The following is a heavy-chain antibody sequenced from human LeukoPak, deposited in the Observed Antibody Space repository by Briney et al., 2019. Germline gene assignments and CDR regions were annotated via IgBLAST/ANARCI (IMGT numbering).Heavy chain of an antibody. Sequence: ASVKVSCKASGYTFTSYYMHWVRQAPGQGLKWMGIINPSGGSTSYAQKFQGRVTMTRDTSTSTVYMELSSLRSEDTAVYYCARFGSIVGATIPFDYWGQGTLVTVSS. CDR1: GYTFTSYY. V-gene: IGHV1-46*01. CDR2: INPSGGST. CDR3: ARFGSIVGATIPFDY. J-gene: IGHJ4*02. D-gene: IGHD1-26*01.